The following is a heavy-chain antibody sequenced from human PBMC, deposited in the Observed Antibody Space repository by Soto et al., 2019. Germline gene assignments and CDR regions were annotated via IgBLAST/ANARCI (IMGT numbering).Heavy chain of an antibody. J-gene: IGHJ4*02. CDR3: VKDFSGYTSL. CDR1: GGPFNNFI. V-gene: IGHV1-69*02. D-gene: IGHD3-3*01. CDR2: IIPILNKT. Sequence: QVLLEQSGSVVKRPGSSVTVSCKASGGPFNNFIFTWVRQAPGQGLEWMGRIIPILNKTNYAQTFRGRVAITADTPASTSSIELTGLRLDDTAMYYCVKDFSGYTSLWGQGTLVSVTS.